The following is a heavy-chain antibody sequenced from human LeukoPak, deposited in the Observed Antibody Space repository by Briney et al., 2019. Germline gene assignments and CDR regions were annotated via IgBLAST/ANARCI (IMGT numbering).Heavy chain of an antibody. CDR1: GGSFSGYY. CDR2: INHSGST. J-gene: IGHJ4*02. CDR3: ARGEGLFDY. V-gene: IGHV4-34*01. Sequence: SETLSLTCAVYGGSFSGYYWSWIRQPPGKGLEWIGEINHSGSTNYNPSLKSRVTISVDTSKIQFSLKLSSVTAADTAVYYCARGEGLFDYWGQGTLVTVSS.